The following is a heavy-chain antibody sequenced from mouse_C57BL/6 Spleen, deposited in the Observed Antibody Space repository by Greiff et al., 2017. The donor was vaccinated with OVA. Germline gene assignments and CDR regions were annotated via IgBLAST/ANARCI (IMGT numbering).Heavy chain of an antibody. CDR1: GYTFTDYY. V-gene: IGHV1-19*01. J-gene: IGHJ2*01. Sequence: VQLQQSGPVLVKPGASVKMSCKASGYTFTDYYMNWVKQSHGKSLEWIGVINPYNGGTSYNQKFKGKATLTVDKSSSTAYMELNSLTSEDSAVYYCARERILTTVLDYWGQGTTLTVSS. D-gene: IGHD1-1*01. CDR2: INPYNGGT. CDR3: ARERILTTVLDY.